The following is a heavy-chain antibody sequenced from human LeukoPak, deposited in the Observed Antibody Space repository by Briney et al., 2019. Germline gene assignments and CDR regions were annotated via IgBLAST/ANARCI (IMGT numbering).Heavy chain of an antibody. J-gene: IGHJ6*02. CDR1: GFPFSSYW. V-gene: IGHV3-7*03. Sequence: GGSLRLSCVASGFPFSSYWMTWVRQAPGKGLEWVANIKQDGSKKSYVDSVKGRFTISRDNAKNSLYLQMSNLRAEDTAVYFCARGGGLDVWGQGATVTVSS. CDR2: IKQDGSKK. CDR3: ARGGGLDV. D-gene: IGHD3-16*01.